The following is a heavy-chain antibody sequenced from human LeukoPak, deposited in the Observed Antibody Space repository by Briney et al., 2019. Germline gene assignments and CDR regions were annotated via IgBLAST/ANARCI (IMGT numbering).Heavy chain of an antibody. V-gene: IGHV4-39*01. CDR1: GGSISSSSNC. CDR2: IYYSGST. Sequence: SETLSLTCTVSGGSISSSSNCWGWIRQPPGKGLEWIGTIYYSGSTYYNPSLKSRVTISVDTSKLQFSLMLTSVTAADTSVYYCTRHGSYYYYMDVWGKGTTVTVSS. D-gene: IGHD3-16*01. J-gene: IGHJ6*03. CDR3: TRHGSYYYYMDV.